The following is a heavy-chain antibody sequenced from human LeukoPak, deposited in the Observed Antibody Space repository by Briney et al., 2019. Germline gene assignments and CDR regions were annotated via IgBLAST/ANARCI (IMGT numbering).Heavy chain of an antibody. CDR1: GLIFSNYW. J-gene: IGHJ4*02. Sequence: PGGSLRLSCAASGLIFSNYWMHWVRQTPGKGLEWVSRISDDGRSISYADSVKGRFTFSRDNAKNTLYLQMNSLRVEDTAVYYCARGRPHGNDYWGQGTLVTVSS. V-gene: IGHV3-74*01. CDR3: ARGRPHGNDY. CDR2: ISDDGRSI. D-gene: IGHD4-23*01.